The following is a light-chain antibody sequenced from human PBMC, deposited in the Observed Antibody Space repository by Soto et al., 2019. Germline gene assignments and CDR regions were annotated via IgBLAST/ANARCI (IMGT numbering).Light chain of an antibody. CDR2: DAF. CDR1: ENVKTR. J-gene: IGKJ4*01. Sequence: EKVMTQSPATLSVSPGERATLSCRASENVKTRLAWYQQKSGQAPRLLIYDAFTRATGIPARFSGSASGTEFTLTISSLQSEDSAVYYCQQYDDWPHTFGGGTKV. V-gene: IGKV3-15*01. CDR3: QQYDDWPHT.